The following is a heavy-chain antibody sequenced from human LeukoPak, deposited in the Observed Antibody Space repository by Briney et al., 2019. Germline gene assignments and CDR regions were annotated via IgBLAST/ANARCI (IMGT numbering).Heavy chain of an antibody. V-gene: IGHV4-39*01. CDR1: GGSISSSSYY. Sequence: SETLSLTCTVSGGSISSSSYYWGWIRQPPGKGLEWIGSIYYSGSTYYNPSLKSRVTISVDTSKNQFSLKLSSVTAADSAVYYCAREPPFGRYNWFDPWGQGTLVTVSS. CDR2: IYYSGST. D-gene: IGHD3-16*01. CDR3: AREPPFGRYNWFDP. J-gene: IGHJ5*02.